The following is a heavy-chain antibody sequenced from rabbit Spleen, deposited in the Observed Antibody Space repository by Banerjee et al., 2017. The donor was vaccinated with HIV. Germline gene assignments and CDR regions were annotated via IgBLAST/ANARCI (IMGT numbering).Heavy chain of an antibody. V-gene: IGHV1S47*01. Sequence: QEQLVESGGGLVQPEGSLTLTCKASGFDFSVYGLSWVRQAPGKGLEWIGYIDPIFGRTYYASWVNGRFTISSHNAQNTLYLQLNSLTAADTATYFCVRDLGYDDYSEKGYFNLWGQGTLVTVS. CDR2: IDPIFGRT. D-gene: IGHD2-1*01. CDR1: GFDFSVYG. J-gene: IGHJ4*01. CDR3: VRDLGYDDYSEKGYFNL.